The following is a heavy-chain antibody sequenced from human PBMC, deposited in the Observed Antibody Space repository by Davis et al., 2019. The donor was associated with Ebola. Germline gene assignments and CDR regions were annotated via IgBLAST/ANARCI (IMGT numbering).Heavy chain of an antibody. CDR1: GGSISSSSYYW. J-gene: IGHJ4*02. CDR2: INRDGSST. CDR3: ARGATRASEDDY. Sequence: HTSETLSLTCTVSGGSISSSSYYWMHWVRQAPGKGLVWVSRINRDGSSTSYADSVKGRFTISRDNAKNTLYLQMNSLRAEDTAVYYCARGATRASEDDYWGQGTLVTVSS. V-gene: IGHV3-74*01. D-gene: IGHD1-14*01.